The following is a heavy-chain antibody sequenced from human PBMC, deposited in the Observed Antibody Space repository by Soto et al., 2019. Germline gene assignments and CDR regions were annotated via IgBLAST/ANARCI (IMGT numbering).Heavy chain of an antibody. CDR1: GGSISSGDYY. D-gene: IGHD3-3*01. CDR3: SRAMGFGVVISWHFDY. J-gene: IGHJ4*02. CDR2: IYYSAST. V-gene: IGHV4-30-4*01. Sequence: SENLSLTCTVSGGSISSGDYYWSWIRQPPGKGLEWIGYIYYSASTYYNPSLKTRVTISVDTSKNQFSLNLSSVTAADTAVYYCSRAMGFGVVISWHFDYCGQGTLVTVSS.